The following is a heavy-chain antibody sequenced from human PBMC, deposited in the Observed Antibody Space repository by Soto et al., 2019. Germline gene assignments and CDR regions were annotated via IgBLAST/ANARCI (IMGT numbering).Heavy chain of an antibody. CDR3: ASERIAQAQYYFDP. CDR1: VGSVSSCSYY. V-gene: IGHV4-61*01. D-gene: IGHD2-15*01. CDR2: ILPSGST. J-gene: IGHJ4*02. Sequence: QVQLQESGPELVKPSETLSLTCTVSVGSVSSCSYYWTCIRQSPGKGLEWMGYILPSGSTDYNPSLKSRVTISVDTSKKEFSRMLRSATAADTAVYFCASERIAQAQYYFDPWGQVMQVTVSS.